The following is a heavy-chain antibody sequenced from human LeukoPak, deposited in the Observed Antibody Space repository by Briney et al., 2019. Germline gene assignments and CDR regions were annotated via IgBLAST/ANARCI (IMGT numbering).Heavy chain of an antibody. V-gene: IGHV4-39*01. Sequence: NPSETLSLTCTVSGGSISSSSYYWGWIRQPPGKGLEWVGSIYYSGSTYYNPSLKSRVTISVDTSKNQFSLKLSSVTAADTAVYYCARHFLLQFGELLSDYEAWGQGTLVTVSS. CDR1: GGSISSSSYY. CDR2: IYYSGST. J-gene: IGHJ5*02. D-gene: IGHD3-10*01. CDR3: ARHFLLQFGELLSDYEA.